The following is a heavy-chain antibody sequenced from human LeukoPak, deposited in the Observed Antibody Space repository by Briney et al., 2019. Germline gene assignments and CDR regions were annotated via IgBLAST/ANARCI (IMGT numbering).Heavy chain of an antibody. V-gene: IGHV4-59*01. Sequence: SETLSLTCAVYGGSFSGSYWSWIRQPPGEGLEWIGYIYYSGSTNYNPSLKSRVTISVDTSKNQFSLKLSSVTAADTAVYYCARDKYSSSFFDPWGQGTLVTVSS. J-gene: IGHJ5*02. CDR3: ARDKYSSSFFDP. CDR2: IYYSGST. D-gene: IGHD6-13*01. CDR1: GGSFSGSY.